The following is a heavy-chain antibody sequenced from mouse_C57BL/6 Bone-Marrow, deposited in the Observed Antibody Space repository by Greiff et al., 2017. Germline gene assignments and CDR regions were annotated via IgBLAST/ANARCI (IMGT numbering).Heavy chain of an antibody. J-gene: IGHJ3*01. CDR2: ISSGGSYT. Sequence: EVQVVESGGDLVKPGGSLKLSCAASGFTFSSYGMSWVRQTPDKRLEWVATISSGGSYTYYPDSVKGRFTISRDNAKNTLYLQMSSLKSEDTAMYYCARQERYDYSWFAYWGQGTLVTVSA. V-gene: IGHV5-6*01. CDR3: ARQERYDYSWFAY. D-gene: IGHD2-4*01. CDR1: GFTFSSYG.